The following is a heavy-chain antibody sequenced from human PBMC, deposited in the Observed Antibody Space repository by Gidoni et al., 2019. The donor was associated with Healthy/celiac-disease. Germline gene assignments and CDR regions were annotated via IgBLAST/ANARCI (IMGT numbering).Heavy chain of an antibody. Sequence: EVQLVESGGVVVQPGGSLRLSCAASGFTFDDYTMHWVRQAPGKGLEWVSLISWDGGSTYYADSVKGRFTISRDNSKNSLYLQMNSLRTEDTALYYCAKVEERGYSYGFPLDYWGQGTLVTVSS. J-gene: IGHJ4*02. D-gene: IGHD5-18*01. CDR2: ISWDGGST. V-gene: IGHV3-43*01. CDR1: GFTFDDYT. CDR3: AKVEERGYSYGFPLDY.